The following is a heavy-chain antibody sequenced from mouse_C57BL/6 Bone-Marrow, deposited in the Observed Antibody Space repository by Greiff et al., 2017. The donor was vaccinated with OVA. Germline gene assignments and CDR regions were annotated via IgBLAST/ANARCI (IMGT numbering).Heavy chain of an antibody. J-gene: IGHJ4*01. CDR3: ARGRYYAMDY. Sequence: VQLQQPGAELVKPGASVKMSCKASGYTFTSYWITWVKQRPGQGLEWIGDIYPGSGSTNYNEKFKSKATLTVDTSSSTAYMELRSLTSEDSAVYFCARGRYYAMDYWGQGTSVTVSS. V-gene: IGHV1-55*01. CDR1: GYTFTSYW. CDR2: IYPGSGST.